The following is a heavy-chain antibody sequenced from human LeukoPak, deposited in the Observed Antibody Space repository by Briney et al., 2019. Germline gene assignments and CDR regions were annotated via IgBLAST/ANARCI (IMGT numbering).Heavy chain of an antibody. CDR3: ASIGYCSSTSCDNWFDP. CDR1: GFTFSSYG. Sequence: GGPLRLSCAASGFTFSSYGMHWVRQAPGEGLEWVAFIRYDGSNKYYADSVKGRFTISRDNSKNTLYLQMDSLRAEDTAVYYCASIGYCSSTSCDNWFDPWGQGTLVTVSS. D-gene: IGHD2-2*01. CDR2: IRYDGSNK. J-gene: IGHJ5*02. V-gene: IGHV3-30*02.